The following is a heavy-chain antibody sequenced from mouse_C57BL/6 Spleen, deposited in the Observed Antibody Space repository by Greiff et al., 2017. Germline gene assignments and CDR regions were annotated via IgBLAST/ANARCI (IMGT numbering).Heavy chain of an antibody. CDR1: GFTFSDYG. V-gene: IGHV5-17*01. CDR3: ARRGTFDY. J-gene: IGHJ2*01. Sequence: EVKLVESGGGLVKPGGSLKLSCAASGFTFSDYGMHWVRQAPEQGLEWVAYISSGSSNIYYADTVKGRFNISRDNAKNTRFLQMHSLRSEDRTMYYCARRGTFDYWGQGTTRTVSS. D-gene: IGHD3-3*01. CDR2: ISSGSSNI.